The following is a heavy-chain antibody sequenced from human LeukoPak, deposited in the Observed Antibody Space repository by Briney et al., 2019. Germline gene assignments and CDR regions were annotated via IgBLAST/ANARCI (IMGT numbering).Heavy chain of an antibody. J-gene: IGHJ6*03. CDR2: IYISGSN. V-gene: IGHV4-4*07. D-gene: IGHD6-13*01. CDR1: GGSMNNYY. CDR3: AKEGYSRGYYSYYYMDV. Sequence: SETLSLTCTVSGGSMNNYYWSWIRQPAGKGLEWIGRIYISGSNNCNPSLKSRVTMSLDTSKNQFSLKLSSVTVADTAVYYCAKEGYSRGYYSYYYMDVWGKGTTVTVSS.